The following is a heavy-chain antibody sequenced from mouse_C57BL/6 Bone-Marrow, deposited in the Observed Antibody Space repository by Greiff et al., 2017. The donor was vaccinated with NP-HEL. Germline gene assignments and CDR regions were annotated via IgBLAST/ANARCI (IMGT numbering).Heavy chain of an antibody. CDR3: ARGLLGY. V-gene: IGHV1-59*01. CDR2: IDPSDSYT. J-gene: IGHJ2*01. Sequence: QVHVKQPGAELVRPGTSVKLSCKASGYTFTSYWMHWVKQRPGQGLEWIGVIDPSDSYTNYNQKFKGKATLTVDTSSSTAYMQLSSLTSEDSAVYYCARGLLGYWGQGTTLTVSS. D-gene: IGHD1-1*01. CDR1: GYTFTSYW.